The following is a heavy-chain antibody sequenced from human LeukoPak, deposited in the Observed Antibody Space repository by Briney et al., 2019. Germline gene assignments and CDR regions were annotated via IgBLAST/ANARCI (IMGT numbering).Heavy chain of an antibody. CDR3: ARTLGYCSGDSCFGNNWFDP. Sequence: SVKVSCKASGGTFSSYAISWVRQAPGQGLEWMGGIIPIFGTANYAQKFQGRVTITADESTSTAYLELSSLRSEDTAVYYCARTLGYCSGDSCFGNNWFDPWGQGTLVTVSS. J-gene: IGHJ5*02. CDR1: GGTFSSYA. CDR2: IIPIFGTA. D-gene: IGHD2-15*01. V-gene: IGHV1-69*13.